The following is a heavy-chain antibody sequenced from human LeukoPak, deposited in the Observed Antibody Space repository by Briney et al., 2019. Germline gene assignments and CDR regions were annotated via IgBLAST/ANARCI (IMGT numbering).Heavy chain of an antibody. D-gene: IGHD1-26*01. J-gene: IGHJ3*02. CDR2: IYYSGST. V-gene: IGHV4-30-4*01. Sequence: NPSETLSLTCTVSGVSISSGDYYWSWIRQPPGKGLEWIGYIYYSGSTYYNPSLKSRVTISVDTSKNQFSLKLSSVTAADTAVYYCAASGSYHPHIDAFDIWGQGTMVTVSS. CDR1: GVSISSGDYY. CDR3: AASGSYHPHIDAFDI.